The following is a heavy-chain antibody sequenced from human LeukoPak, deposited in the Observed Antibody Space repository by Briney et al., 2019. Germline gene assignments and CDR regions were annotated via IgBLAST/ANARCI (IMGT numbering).Heavy chain of an antibody. CDR3: VKDFGRVRGTPDS. CDR1: GFVFSIYT. CDR2: ISGSGNGGSI. Sequence: PGGSLRLSCSASGFVFSIYTMYWVRQAPGKGPEYVSTISGSGNGGSIYYVDSVKGRFTISRDDSKSIVYLQMNGLRSEDTAVYYCVKDFGRVRGTPDSWGQGTLVTVSS. J-gene: IGHJ4*02. V-gene: IGHV3-64D*06. D-gene: IGHD2/OR15-2a*01.